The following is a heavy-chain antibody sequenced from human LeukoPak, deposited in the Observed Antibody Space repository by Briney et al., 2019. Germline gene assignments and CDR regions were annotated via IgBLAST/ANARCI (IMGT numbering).Heavy chain of an antibody. CDR2: IKSKTDGGTT. D-gene: IGHD3-3*01. CDR3: TTDAPITIFGVPLDV. Sequence: GGSLRLSCEASGFTFSTYGMHWVRQAPGKGLEWVGRIKSKTDGGTTDYAAPVKGRFTISRDDSKNTLYLQMNSLKTEDTAVYYCTTDAPITIFGVPLDVWGQGTTVTVSS. J-gene: IGHJ6*02. V-gene: IGHV3-15*01. CDR1: GFTFSTYG.